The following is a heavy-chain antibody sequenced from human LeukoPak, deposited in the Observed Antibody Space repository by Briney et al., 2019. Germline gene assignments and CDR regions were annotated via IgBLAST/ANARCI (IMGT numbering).Heavy chain of an antibody. J-gene: IGHJ5*02. V-gene: IGHV4-61*02. CDR3: ARGQYDFWSGYDVNWFDP. CDR2: IYPSGNT. CDR1: GGSMRTGLYY. Sequence: SETLSLTCAVSGGSMRTGLYYWNWIRQPAGKGLQWIGRIYPSGNTNYNPSLESRVTISVDTAKNQFSLKLISVTAADTALYYCARGQYDFWSGYDVNWFDPWGQGTLVTVSS. D-gene: IGHD3-3*01.